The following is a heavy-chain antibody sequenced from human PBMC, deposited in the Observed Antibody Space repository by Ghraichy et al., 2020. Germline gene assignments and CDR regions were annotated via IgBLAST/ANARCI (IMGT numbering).Heavy chain of an antibody. CDR3: ARADAYSGDY. CDR1: TFIFSNYW. CDR2: INQDGSEK. Sequence: GGSLRLSCAASTFIFSNYWMTWVRQAPGKGLEWVANINQDGSEKYYVDSVRGRFTISRDNVKNSLYLQMNSLRADDTALYYCARADAYSGDYWGQGTLVTVSS. D-gene: IGHD1-26*01. V-gene: IGHV3-7*03. J-gene: IGHJ4*02.